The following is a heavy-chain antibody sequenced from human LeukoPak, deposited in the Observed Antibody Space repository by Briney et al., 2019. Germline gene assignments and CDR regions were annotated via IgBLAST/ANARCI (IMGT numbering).Heavy chain of an antibody. CDR1: GFTFSSYA. V-gene: IGHV3-23*01. CDR3: AKGSYYYDSADYFDY. D-gene: IGHD3-22*01. J-gene: IGHJ4*02. Sequence: GGSLRLXCAAPGFTFSSYAMSWVRQAPGKGLEWVSTLSGSGGNTYYADSVKGRVTISRDNSKNTLYLQMNSLRAEDTAVYHCAKGSYYYDSADYFDYWGQGTLATVSS. CDR2: LSGSGGNT.